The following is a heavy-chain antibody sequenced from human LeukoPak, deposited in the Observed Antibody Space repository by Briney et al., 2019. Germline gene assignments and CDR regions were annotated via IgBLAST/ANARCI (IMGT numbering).Heavy chain of an antibody. CDR3: ARVDAYDSYYYYGMDV. V-gene: IGHV3-7*01. J-gene: IGHJ6*02. D-gene: IGHD3-9*01. Sequence: PGGSLRLSCAASGFTFSSYWMSWVRQAPGKGLEWVANIKQDGSEKYYLDSVKGRFTISRDNAKNSLYLQMNSLRAEDTAVYYCARVDAYDSYYYYGMDVWGQGTTVTVSS. CDR1: GFTFSSYW. CDR2: IKQDGSEK.